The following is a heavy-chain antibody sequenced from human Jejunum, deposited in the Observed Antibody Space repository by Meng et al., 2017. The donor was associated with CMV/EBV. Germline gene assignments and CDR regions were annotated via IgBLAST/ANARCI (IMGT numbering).Heavy chain of an antibody. J-gene: IGHJ4*02. V-gene: IGHV2-5*02. CDR2: IYWENDK. CDR1: LNTDTVG. D-gene: IGHD1-26*01. Sequence: LNTDTVGGGWVRQPPGKALEWLALIYWENDKRYSTSLKSRLTITKDTSRNQVVLIMTNMDPVDTATYYCAHKGSHATNGYPLYFDYWGQGTLVTVSS. CDR3: AHKGSHATNGYPLYFDY.